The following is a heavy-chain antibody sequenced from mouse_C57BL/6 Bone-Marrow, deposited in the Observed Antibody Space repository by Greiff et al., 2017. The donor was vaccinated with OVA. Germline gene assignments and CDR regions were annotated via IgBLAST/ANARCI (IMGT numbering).Heavy chain of an antibody. CDR3: AREGPPWFAY. CDR2: IQPNSGST. V-gene: IGHV1-64*01. Sequence: QVQLQQPGAELVKPGASVKLSCKASGYTFTGYWMHWVKQRPGQGLEWIGMIQPNSGSTNYNEKFKSKATLTVDKSSSTAYMQLSSLTSDDSAVYYCAREGPPWFAYWGQGTLVTVSS. J-gene: IGHJ3*01. CDR1: GYTFTGYW.